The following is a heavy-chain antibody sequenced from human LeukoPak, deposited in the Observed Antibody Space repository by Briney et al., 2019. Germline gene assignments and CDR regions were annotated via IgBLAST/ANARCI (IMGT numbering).Heavy chain of an antibody. CDR2: ISSGSSTI. D-gene: IGHD3-22*01. V-gene: IGHV3-48*01. Sequence: PGGSLRLSCAASGFTFSSYSMNWVRQAPGKGLEWVSYISSGSSTIYYADSVKGRFTISRDNAKNSLYLQMNSLRAEDAAVYYCARITLMIGAGRFDPWGQGTLVTVSS. CDR3: ARITLMIGAGRFDP. CDR1: GFTFSSYS. J-gene: IGHJ5*02.